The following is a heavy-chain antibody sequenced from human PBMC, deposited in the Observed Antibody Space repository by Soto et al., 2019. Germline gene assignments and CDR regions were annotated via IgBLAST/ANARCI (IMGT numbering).Heavy chain of an antibody. CDR3: ARISGWYSWCDP. D-gene: IGHD6-19*01. Sequence: ASVKVSCKASGYTFTSYAMHWVRQAPGQRLEWMGWINAGNGNTKYSQKFQGRVTITRDTSASTAYMELSSLRSEDTAVYYCARISGWYSWCDPWGQGTLVPGSS. CDR1: GYTFTSYA. CDR2: INAGNGNT. J-gene: IGHJ5*02. V-gene: IGHV1-3*01.